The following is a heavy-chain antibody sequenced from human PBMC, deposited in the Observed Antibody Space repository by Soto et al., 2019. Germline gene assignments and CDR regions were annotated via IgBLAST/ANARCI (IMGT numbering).Heavy chain of an antibody. D-gene: IGHD3-22*01. Sequence: QVQLVQSGAEVKKPGSSVKVSCKASGGTFSSYAISWVRQAPGQGLEWMGGLIPIFGTANHAQKFQGRVTITADESTSTAYMELSSLRSEDTAVYYCSRRRLGYYYDSSGYPHPFDYWGQGTLVTVSS. CDR1: GGTFSSYA. J-gene: IGHJ4*02. CDR2: LIPIFGTA. CDR3: SRRRLGYYYDSSGYPHPFDY. V-gene: IGHV1-69*01.